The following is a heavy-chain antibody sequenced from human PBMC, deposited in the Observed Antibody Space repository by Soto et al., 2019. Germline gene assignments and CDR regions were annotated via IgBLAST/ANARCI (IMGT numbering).Heavy chain of an antibody. CDR3: AKTHADYDFWSGYHSSTYYFDY. D-gene: IGHD3-3*01. CDR2: ISGSGGST. V-gene: IGHV3-23*01. Sequence: GGSLRLSCAASGFTFSSYAMSWVRQAPGKGLEWVSAISGSGGSTYYADSVKGRFTISRDNSKNTLYLQMNSLRAEDTAVYYCAKTHADYDFWSGYHSSTYYFDYWGQGTLVTVS. CDR1: GFTFSSYA. J-gene: IGHJ4*02.